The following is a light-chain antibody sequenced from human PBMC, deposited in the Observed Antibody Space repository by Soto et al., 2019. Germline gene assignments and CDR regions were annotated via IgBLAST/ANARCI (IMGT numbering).Light chain of an antibody. J-gene: IGLJ2*01. CDR2: EGS. CDR3: CSYAVGGTFV. CDR1: SSDVGSYNL. Sequence: QSVLTQPASVSGSPGQSITISCTGTSSDVGSYNLVSWYQQHPGKAPKLMIYEGSKRPSGVSNRFSGSKSGNTASLTISGLQAEDEADDYCCSYAVGGTFVFGGGTKLTVL. V-gene: IGLV2-23*03.